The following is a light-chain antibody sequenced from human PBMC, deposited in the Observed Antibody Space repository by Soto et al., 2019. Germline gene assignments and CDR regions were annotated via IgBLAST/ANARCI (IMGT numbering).Light chain of an antibody. J-gene: IGLJ2*01. CDR2: EVS. CDR3: SSYTISNTLVI. Sequence: QSALTQPASVSGSPGQSITISCSGTSSDVGGYNFVSWYQHHPGKAPKLMIYEVSNRPSGVSNRFSGSKSGNTASLTISGLQTEDEAIYYCSSYTISNTLVIFGGGTKVTVL. CDR1: SSDVGGYNF. V-gene: IGLV2-14*01.